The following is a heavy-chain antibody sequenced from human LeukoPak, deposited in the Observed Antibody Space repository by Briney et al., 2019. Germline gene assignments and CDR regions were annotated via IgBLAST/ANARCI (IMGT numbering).Heavy chain of an antibody. V-gene: IGHV3-30*02. D-gene: IGHD3-10*01. CDR2: IAYDGSSK. CDR3: ATEGSESAFDI. J-gene: IGHJ3*02. CDR1: AFTFSRYG. Sequence: GGSLRLSCATAAFTFSRYGMHCARQAPGKGLEWVAFIAYDGSSKYYADSVKGRFTISRDNSKNTLYLQMNSLRVEDTAVSFCATEGSESAFDIWGQGTMVTVSS.